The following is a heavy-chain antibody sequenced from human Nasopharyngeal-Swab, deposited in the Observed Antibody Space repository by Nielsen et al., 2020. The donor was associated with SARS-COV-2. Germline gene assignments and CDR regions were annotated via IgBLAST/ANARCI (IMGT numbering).Heavy chain of an antibody. Sequence: GGSLRLSCAASGFTFSSYAMSWVRQAPGKGLEWVSIISGSGDTTYYADSVNDRFTISRDNSKNTLYLRMNSLRVEDTALYYCAKAPYLRGLDVWGQGTTVTVSS. CDR1: GFTFSSYA. J-gene: IGHJ6*02. D-gene: IGHD2-21*01. V-gene: IGHV3-23*01. CDR3: AKAPYLRGLDV. CDR2: ISGSGDTT.